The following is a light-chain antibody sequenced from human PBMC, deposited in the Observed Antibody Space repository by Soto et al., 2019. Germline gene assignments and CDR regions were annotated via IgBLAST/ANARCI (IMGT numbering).Light chain of an antibody. CDR3: QQYRSWPRT. J-gene: IGKJ1*01. Sequence: EIVLTQSPATLSVSPLEIVTLSFRASQSVDINLAWYQQKPGQAPRLLIYGASTRATDMSGTFSGRGSGTEFTLTISNVRTEDFAVYYCQQYRSWPRTFGQGTRW. V-gene: IGKV3-15*01. CDR2: GAS. CDR1: QSVDIN.